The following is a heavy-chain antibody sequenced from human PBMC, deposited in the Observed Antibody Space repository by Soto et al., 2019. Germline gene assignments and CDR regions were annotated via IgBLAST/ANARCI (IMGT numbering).Heavy chain of an antibody. J-gene: IGHJ4*02. V-gene: IGHV1-2*04. CDR2: INPNSGGT. CDR3: ARGRGAVAGTYSDY. Sequence: ASVKVSCKASGYTFTGYYMHWVRQAPGQGLEWMGWINPNSGGTNYAQKFQGWVTMTRDTSISTAYMELSRLRSDDTAVYYCARGRGAVAGTYSDYWGQGALVTVSS. CDR1: GYTFTGYY. D-gene: IGHD6-19*01.